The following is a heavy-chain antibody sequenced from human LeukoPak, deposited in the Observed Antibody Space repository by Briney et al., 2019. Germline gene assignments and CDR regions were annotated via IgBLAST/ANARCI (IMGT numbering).Heavy chain of an antibody. V-gene: IGHV1-24*01. Sequence: ASVKVSCKASGGTFSSYAISWVRQAPGKGLEWMGGFDPEDGETIYAQKFQGRVTMTEDTSTDTAYMELSSLRSEDTAVYYCATAAGDYGSFDYWGQGTLVTVSS. D-gene: IGHD4-17*01. CDR2: FDPEDGET. CDR1: GGTFSSYA. CDR3: ATAAGDYGSFDY. J-gene: IGHJ4*02.